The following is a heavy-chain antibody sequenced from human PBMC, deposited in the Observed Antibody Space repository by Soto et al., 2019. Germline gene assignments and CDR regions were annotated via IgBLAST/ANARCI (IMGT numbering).Heavy chain of an antibody. Sequence: ASVKVSCKASGYTFTSYYMHWVRQAPGQGLEWMGIINPSGGSTSYAQKFQGRVTMTRDTSTSTVYMELSSLRSEDTAVYYCARWLGDPVAAAGLYYFDYWGQGTLVTVS. CDR1: GYTFTSYY. V-gene: IGHV1-46*03. CDR2: INPSGGST. CDR3: ARWLGDPVAAAGLYYFDY. J-gene: IGHJ4*02. D-gene: IGHD6-13*01.